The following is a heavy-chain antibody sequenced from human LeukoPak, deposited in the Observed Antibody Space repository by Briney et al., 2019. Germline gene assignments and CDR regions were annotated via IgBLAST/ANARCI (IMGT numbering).Heavy chain of an antibody. V-gene: IGHV3-33*01. CDR3: ARDLGGRSGSFDY. J-gene: IGHJ4*02. CDR2: IWYDGSNK. CDR1: GFIFSSYG. D-gene: IGHD3-10*01. Sequence: SGGSLRLSCAASGFIFSSYGMHWVRQARGKGLEWVAVIWYDGSNKDYGDSVKGRFTISRDNSKNTLYLQVNSLRAEDTAVYYCARDLGGRSGSFDYWGQGTLVTVSS.